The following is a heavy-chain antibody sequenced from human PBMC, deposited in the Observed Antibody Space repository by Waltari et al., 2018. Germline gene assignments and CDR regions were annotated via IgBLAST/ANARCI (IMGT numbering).Heavy chain of an antibody. V-gene: IGHV1-24*01. J-gene: IGHJ4*02. CDR3: ATGGYYDSSGYYD. D-gene: IGHD3-22*01. CDR1: GGTFSSYA. CDR2: FDPEDGET. Sequence: QVQLVQSGAEVKKPGSSVKVSCKASGGTFSSYAISWVRQAPGQGLEWMGGFDPEDGETIYAQKFQGRVTMTEDTSTDTAYMELSSLRSEDTAVYYCATGGYYDSSGYYDWGQGTLVTVSS.